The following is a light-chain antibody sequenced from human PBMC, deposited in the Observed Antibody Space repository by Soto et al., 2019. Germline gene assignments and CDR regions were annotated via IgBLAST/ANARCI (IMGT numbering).Light chain of an antibody. CDR2: DAS. J-gene: IGKJ1*01. CDR1: QSVSSY. Sequence: EIVLTQSPATLSLSPGERATLSCRASQSVSSYLAWYQQKPGQAPRLLIYDASSRATGIPDRFSGSGSGTDFTLTISRLEPEDFAVYYCQQKTFGQGTKVDIK. V-gene: IGKV3-11*01. CDR3: QQKT.